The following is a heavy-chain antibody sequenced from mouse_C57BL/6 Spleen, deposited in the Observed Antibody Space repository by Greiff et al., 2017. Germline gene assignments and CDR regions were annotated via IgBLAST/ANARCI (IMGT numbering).Heavy chain of an antibody. Sequence: QVPLKQPGAELVMPGASVTLSCKASGYTFTSYWMHWVKQRPGQGLEWIGEIDPSDNYTNYNQQVKGKSTLTVDKSSSTAYMQLSSLTSEDAAVYYCARRQLRLPSDAMDYWGQGTSVTVSS. CDR1: GYTFTSYW. V-gene: IGHV1-69*01. CDR2: IDPSDNYT. D-gene: IGHD3-2*02. J-gene: IGHJ4*01. CDR3: ARRQLRLPSDAMDY.